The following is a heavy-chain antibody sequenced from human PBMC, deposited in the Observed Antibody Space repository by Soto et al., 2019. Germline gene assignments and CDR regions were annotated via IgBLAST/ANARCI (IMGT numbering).Heavy chain of an antibody. CDR3: AREASGWYSGYFDY. D-gene: IGHD6-19*01. CDR2: ISAYNGNT. Sequence: ASVKVSCKASGGTFSSYAISWVRQAPGQGLEWMGWISAYNGNTNYAQKLQGRVTMTTDTSTSTAYMELRSLRSDDTAVYYCAREASGWYSGYFDYWGQGXLVTVYS. J-gene: IGHJ4*02. CDR1: GGTFSSYA. V-gene: IGHV1-18*01.